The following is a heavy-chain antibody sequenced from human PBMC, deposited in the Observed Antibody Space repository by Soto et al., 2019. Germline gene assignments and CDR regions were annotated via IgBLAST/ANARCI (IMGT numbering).Heavy chain of an antibody. CDR3: ARDRYGDYVFDY. V-gene: IGHV4-34*01. J-gene: IGHJ4*02. CDR1: GGSFSGYY. D-gene: IGHD4-17*01. CDR2: INHSGST. Sequence: SETLSLTCAVYGGSFSGYYWTWIRQPPGTGLEWIGEINHSGSTNYNPSLKSRVTISVDTSKNQFSLKLTSVTAADTAVYYCARDRYGDYVFDYWGQGTLVTVSS.